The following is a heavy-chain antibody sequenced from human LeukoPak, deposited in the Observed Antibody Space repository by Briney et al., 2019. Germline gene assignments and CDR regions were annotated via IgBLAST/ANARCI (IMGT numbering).Heavy chain of an antibody. CDR3: AKFLPTHIVVANYYFDY. Sequence: PGGSLRLSCAASGFTFSSYAMSWVRQAPGKGLEWVSAISGSGGSTYYADSVKGRFTTSRDNSKNTLYLQMNSLRAEDTAVYYCAKFLPTHIVVANYYFDYWGQGTLVTVS. CDR2: ISGSGGST. CDR1: GFTFSSYA. D-gene: IGHD2-21*01. J-gene: IGHJ4*02. V-gene: IGHV3-23*01.